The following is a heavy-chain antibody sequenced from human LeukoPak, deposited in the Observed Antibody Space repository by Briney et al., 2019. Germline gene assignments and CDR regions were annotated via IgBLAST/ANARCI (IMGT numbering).Heavy chain of an antibody. J-gene: IGHJ4*02. CDR2: ISYDGSNK. Sequence: GGALRLSCAASGFTFSSYAMHWVRQAPGKGLEWVAVISYDGSNKYYADSVKGRFTISRDNSKNTLYLQMNSLRAEDTAVYYCARDNGESYFHYWGQGTLVTVSS. CDR3: ARDNGESYFHY. D-gene: IGHD2-8*01. CDR1: GFTFSSYA. V-gene: IGHV3-30-3*01.